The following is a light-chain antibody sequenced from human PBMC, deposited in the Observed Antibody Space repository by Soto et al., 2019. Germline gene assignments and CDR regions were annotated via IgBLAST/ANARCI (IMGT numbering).Light chain of an antibody. CDR1: SSDIGLYNY. Sequence: QSALTQAAAVSGSPGQSITISCTGTSSDIGLYNYVSWYQQHPGKAPKLIIFEVSNRPSGVSNRFSGSKSGNTASLTISGLQAEDEADYYCSSFTGSSTLVFGSGTKVTVL. CDR3: SSFTGSSTLV. CDR2: EVS. V-gene: IGLV2-14*01. J-gene: IGLJ1*01.